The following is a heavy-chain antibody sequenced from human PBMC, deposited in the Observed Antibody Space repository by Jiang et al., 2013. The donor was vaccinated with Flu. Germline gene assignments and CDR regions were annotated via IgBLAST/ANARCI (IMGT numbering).Heavy chain of an antibody. CDR2: IYPGDSDT. D-gene: IGHD3-22*01. V-gene: IGHV5-51*03. CDR3: ARINDIRGYYDSSGQGLAFDY. Sequence: GAEVKKPGESLKISCKGSGYSFTSYWIGWVRQMPGKGLEWMGIIYPGDSDTRYSPSFQGQVTISADKSISTAYLQWSSLKASDTAMYYCARINDIRGYYDSSGQGLAFDYWGQGTLVTVSS. CDR1: GYSFTSYW. J-gene: IGHJ4*02.